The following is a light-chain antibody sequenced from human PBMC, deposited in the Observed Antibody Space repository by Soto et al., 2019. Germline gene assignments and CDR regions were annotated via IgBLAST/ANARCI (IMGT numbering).Light chain of an antibody. V-gene: IGLV1-44*01. CDR1: NSNVGNNT. CDR3: QSYDSNLSGRV. CDR2: TNN. Sequence: QSVLTQPPSASGTPGQRVTISCSGSNSNVGNNTVNWYQQLPGTAPKLLIETNNQRPSGVPDRFSGSKSATSASLAISGLQSEDEADYYCQSYDSNLSGRVFGEGTKLTVL. J-gene: IGLJ3*02.